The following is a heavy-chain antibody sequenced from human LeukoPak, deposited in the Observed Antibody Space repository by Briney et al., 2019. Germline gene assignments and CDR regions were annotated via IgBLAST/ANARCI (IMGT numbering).Heavy chain of an antibody. CDR3: ARVSRDGYNLDHYYFDY. V-gene: IGHV3-11*06. CDR1: GLTFSDSY. CDR2: ISSGSTYT. J-gene: IGHJ4*02. D-gene: IGHD5-24*01. Sequence: GGSLRLSCAASGLTFSDSYRTWIRQAPGKGLERVSYISSGSTYTDDVDSVRGRFTIFRDDAANSLYLQMNSLRAEDTAVYHCARVSRDGYNLDHYYFDYWGQGTPVTVSS.